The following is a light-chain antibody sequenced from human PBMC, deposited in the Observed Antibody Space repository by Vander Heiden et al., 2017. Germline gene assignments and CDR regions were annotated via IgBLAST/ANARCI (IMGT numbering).Light chain of an antibody. CDR1: SSNIGSNY. J-gene: IGLJ2*01. CDR3: AAWDDSLSGVV. V-gene: IGLV1-47*01. CDR2: RNN. Sequence: QSVLSQPPSASRAPGQRVTISCSGSSSNIGSNYVFWYQQLPGTAPKLLIYRNNQWPSGVPDRFSGSKSGTSAPLAISGLRSEDEADYYCAAWDDSLSGVVFGGGTKLTVL.